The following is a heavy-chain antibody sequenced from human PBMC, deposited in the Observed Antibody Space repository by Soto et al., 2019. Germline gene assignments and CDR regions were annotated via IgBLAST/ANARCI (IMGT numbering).Heavy chain of an antibody. D-gene: IGHD3-3*01. V-gene: IGHV4-39*07. CDR2: IYYSGST. CDR1: GGSISRSTYY. Sequence: PSETLSLTCTVSGGSISRSTYYWGWIRQPPGKGLEWIGSIYYSGSTYYRPSLKSRVSISMDTSKNQFSLNLDSVTAADTAVYFCARDFAYFDSWGQGTLVTVSS. CDR3: ARDFAYFDS. J-gene: IGHJ4*02.